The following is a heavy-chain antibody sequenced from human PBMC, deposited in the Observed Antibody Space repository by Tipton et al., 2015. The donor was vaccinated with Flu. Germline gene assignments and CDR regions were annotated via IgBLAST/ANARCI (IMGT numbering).Heavy chain of an antibody. Sequence: SLRLSCAASEFTFSSYWMSWVRQAPGKGLEWVAFIRIKAYGGTTEYSASVKGRFTISRDDSKSIAYLQMNSLKTEDTAVYYCTSHVLRYFDWLFFMDYWGQGTLVTVSS. V-gene: IGHV3-49*04. CDR2: IRIKAYGGTT. J-gene: IGHJ4*02. CDR3: TSHVLRYFDWLFFMDY. D-gene: IGHD3-9*01. CDR1: EFTFSSYW.